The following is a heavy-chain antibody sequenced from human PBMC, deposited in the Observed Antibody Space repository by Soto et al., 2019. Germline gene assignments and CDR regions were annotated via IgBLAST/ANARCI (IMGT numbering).Heavy chain of an antibody. D-gene: IGHD3-10*01. CDR2: IYHSGT. V-gene: IGHV4-59*02. Sequence: SETLSLTGKVADGSVSNYYWSWVRQPPGKGLEWIAYIYHSGTNYNPSLKSRVTISVDTSKNHFSLKLSSVTAADTAVYYCAREIGGGNFDYWGQGTLVTVSS. CDR3: AREIGGGNFDY. J-gene: IGHJ4*02. CDR1: DGSVSNYY.